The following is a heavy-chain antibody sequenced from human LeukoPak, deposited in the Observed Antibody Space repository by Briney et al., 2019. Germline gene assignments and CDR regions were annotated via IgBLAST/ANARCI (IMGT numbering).Heavy chain of an antibody. D-gene: IGHD3-16*02. CDR2: INHSGST. CDR3: ARGRRYSGYARTNDYVWGSYRPYYYYGMDV. V-gene: IGHV4-34*01. J-gene: IGHJ6*04. CDR1: GGSFSGYY. Sequence: SETLSLTCAVYGGSFSGYYWSWIRQPPGKGLEWIGEINHSGSTNYNPSLKSRVTISVDTSKNQFSLKLSSVTAADTAVYYCARGRRYSGYARTNDYVWGSYRPYYYYGMDVWGKGTTVTVSS.